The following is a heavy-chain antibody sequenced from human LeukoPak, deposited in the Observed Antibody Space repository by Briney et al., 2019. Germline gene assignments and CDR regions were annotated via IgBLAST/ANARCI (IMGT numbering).Heavy chain of an antibody. CDR1: GFTFSDYS. D-gene: IGHD1-26*01. CDR3: ARDLSRGKSHAFDI. V-gene: IGHV3-21*01. J-gene: IGHJ3*02. Sequence: GGSLRLSCAASGFTFSDYSINRVRQAPGKGLEWVSFISSGSSYIYYADSAKGRFTISRDNAKNSLYLQMNSLRAEDTAVYYCARDLSRGKSHAFDIWGQGTMVTVSS. CDR2: ISSGSSYI.